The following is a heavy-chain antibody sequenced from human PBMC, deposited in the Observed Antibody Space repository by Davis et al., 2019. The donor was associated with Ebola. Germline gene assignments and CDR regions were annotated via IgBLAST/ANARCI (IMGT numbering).Heavy chain of an antibody. CDR1: GGSFSGYY. CDR2: INHSGST. D-gene: IGHD2-2*01. J-gene: IGHJ6*02. Sequence: SETLSLTCAVYGGSFSGYYWSWIRQPPGKGLEWIGEINHSGSTNYNPSLKSRVTISIDTSKNQFSLKLSSVTAADTAVYYCARQRAEVVPPLYYYYGMDGWGQGTTVTVSS. V-gene: IGHV4-34*01. CDR3: ARQRAEVVPPLYYYYGMDG.